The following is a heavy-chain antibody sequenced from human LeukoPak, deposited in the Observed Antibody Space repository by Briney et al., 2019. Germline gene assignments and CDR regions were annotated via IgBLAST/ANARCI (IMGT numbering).Heavy chain of an antibody. CDR1: GGFISNYY. J-gene: IGHJ5*02. Sequence: SETLSLTCTVSGGFISNYYWSWIRQPPGTGLEWIGYIYFSGTSYYSPSLKSRVTMSVDTSKNRFSLKLKSVNAADTAVYYCARHVRTGYNLLDHWGQGTLVTVSS. CDR2: IYFSGTS. D-gene: IGHD5-24*01. V-gene: IGHV4-59*08. CDR3: ARHVRTGYNLLDH.